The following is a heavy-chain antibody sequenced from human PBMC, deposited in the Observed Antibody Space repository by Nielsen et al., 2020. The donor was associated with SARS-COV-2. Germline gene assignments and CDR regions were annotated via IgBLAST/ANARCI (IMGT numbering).Heavy chain of an antibody. J-gene: IGHJ5*02. CDR3: AKGGVGYSYDTNWFDP. V-gene: IGHV3-30*18. CDR2: LSYDGSNK. CDR1: GFTFSSYG. D-gene: IGHD5-18*01. Sequence: GASLKISCAASGFTFSSYGIHWVRQAPGKGLEWVAVLSYDGSNKYYADSVKGRFTISRDNSKNTLYLQMNSLRAEDTALYYCAKGGVGYSYDTNWFDPWGQGTLVTVSS.